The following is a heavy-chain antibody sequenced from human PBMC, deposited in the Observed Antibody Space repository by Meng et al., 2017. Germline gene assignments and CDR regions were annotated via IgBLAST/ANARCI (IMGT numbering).Heavy chain of an antibody. CDR2: INPSGGST. CDR1: GYTFTSYY. V-gene: IGHV1-46*01. D-gene: IGHD5-12*01. J-gene: IGHJ4*02. CDR3: ARVKQRDSLRIDSGYDYLFDYFDY. Sequence: ASVKVSCKASGYTFTSYYMHWVRQAPGQGLEWMGIINPSGGSTSYAQKFQGRVTMTRDTSTSTVYMELSSLRSEDTAVYYCARVKQRDSLRIDSGYDYLFDYFDYWGQGTLVTV.